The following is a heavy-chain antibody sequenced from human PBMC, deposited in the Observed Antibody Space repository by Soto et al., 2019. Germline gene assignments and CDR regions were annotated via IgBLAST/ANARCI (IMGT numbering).Heavy chain of an antibody. V-gene: IGHV4-59*01. Sequence: QVQLQESGPGLVKPSETLSLTCSVSGGSMTNSYWSWIRQPPGKGLEWIGYIYTSGGTNYNPSLGSRLPISVATSKSQLSLRLTSVTAADTAGYYCAREIASVVTDWFDAWGQGTLVTVSS. CDR3: AREIASVVTDWFDA. J-gene: IGHJ5*02. CDR2: IYTSGGT. D-gene: IGHD6-13*01. CDR1: GGSMTNSY.